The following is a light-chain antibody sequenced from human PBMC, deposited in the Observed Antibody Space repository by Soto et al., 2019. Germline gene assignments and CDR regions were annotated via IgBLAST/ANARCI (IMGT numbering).Light chain of an antibody. J-gene: IGLJ1*01. Sequence: QSVLPKPPSVSGAPGQRVTISCTGSSSNIGSTYDVQWYQQLPGTAPKLPIHGNTDRPSGVPDRFSGSKSGTSASLAITGLQADDEADYYCQSYDDSLSVHYVFGTGTKLTVL. CDR2: GNT. CDR1: SSNIGSTYD. CDR3: QSYDDSLSVHYV. V-gene: IGLV1-40*01.